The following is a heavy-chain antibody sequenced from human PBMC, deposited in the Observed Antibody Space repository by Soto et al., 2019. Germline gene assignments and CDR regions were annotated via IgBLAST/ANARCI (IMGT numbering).Heavy chain of an antibody. CDR3: AKVVVAATRHTDFDS. CDR2: IYYDGST. Sequence: SETLSLTCTVSGGSINSNNYYWAWIRQPPGKGLAWIASIYYDGSTYYNPSLKSRVSISVDTSKNHFSLKLSSATAADTAVYYCAKVVVAATRHTDFDSWGQGALVTVSS. CDR1: GGSINSNNYY. V-gene: IGHV4-39*02. J-gene: IGHJ4*02. D-gene: IGHD2-15*01.